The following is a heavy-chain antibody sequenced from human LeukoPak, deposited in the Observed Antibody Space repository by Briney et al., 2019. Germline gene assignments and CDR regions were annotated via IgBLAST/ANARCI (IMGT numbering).Heavy chain of an antibody. D-gene: IGHD6-19*01. CDR3: ARMEAVADPGVDY. J-gene: IGHJ4*02. CDR2: IYHSGGA. V-gene: IGHV4-59*02. CDR1: GASVSSYY. Sequence: KTSETLSLTCSVSGASVSSYYYNWIRQSPGKPLEWIGYIYHSGGANYNPSLSSRVTISVDTSKNQFSLKLSSVTAADTAVYYCARMEAVADPGVDYWGQGTLVTVSS.